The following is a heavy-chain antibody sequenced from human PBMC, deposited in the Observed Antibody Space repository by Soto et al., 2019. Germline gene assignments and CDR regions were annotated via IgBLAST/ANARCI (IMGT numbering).Heavy chain of an antibody. D-gene: IGHD3-10*01. V-gene: IGHV1-69*13. J-gene: IGHJ6*02. CDR2: IIPIFGTA. CDR1: GGTFGSYA. CDR3: ASIYGSVTKPYGMDV. Sequence: SVKVSCKASGGTFGSYAISWVRQAPGQGLEWMGGIIPIFGTANYAQKFQGRVTITADESTSKAYMELSSLRSEDTAVYYCASIYGSVTKPYGMDVWGQGTTVTVSS.